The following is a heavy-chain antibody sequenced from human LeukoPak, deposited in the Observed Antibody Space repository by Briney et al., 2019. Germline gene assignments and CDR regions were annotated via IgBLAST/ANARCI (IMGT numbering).Heavy chain of an antibody. CDR2: ISGSGGST. CDR1: GFTSSSYT. V-gene: IGHV3-23*01. Sequence: GGSLRLSCAASGFTSSSYTMSCVRHAPEKGLERVSAISGSGGSTYSADSVKGRFAISRDNSKNTLYLQMNSLRAEDTAVYYCARDTYYYDSSGYTELDYSGQGILVTVSS. D-gene: IGHD3-22*01. J-gene: IGHJ4*02. CDR3: ARDTYYYDSSGYTELDY.